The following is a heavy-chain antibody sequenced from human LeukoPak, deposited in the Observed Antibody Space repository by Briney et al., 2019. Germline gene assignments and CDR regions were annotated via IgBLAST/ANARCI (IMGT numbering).Heavy chain of an antibody. D-gene: IGHD3/OR15-3a*01. V-gene: IGHV3-30*02. CDR2: IRYDGS. J-gene: IGHJ4*02. Sequence: PGGSLRLSCAASGFIFRNYGMHWDRQAPGRGLEWVACIRYDGSKYADSVKGRFTISRDDSNNMAYLQMDSLKNEDTAVYYCTREDWDFDSWGQGTPVSVSS. CDR3: TREDWDFDS. CDR1: GFIFRNYG.